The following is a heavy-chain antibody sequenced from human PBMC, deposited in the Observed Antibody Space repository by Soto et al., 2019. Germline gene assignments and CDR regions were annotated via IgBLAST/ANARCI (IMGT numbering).Heavy chain of an antibody. CDR2: IIPLLGIA. V-gene: IGHV1-69*02. CDR3: AGFSSGSHAFDI. Sequence: QVQLVQSGAEVKKPGSSVKVSCKASGGTFSSYTISWVRQAPGQGLEWMGRIIPLLGIANYAQKFQGRVTITADNSTSTAYMELSSLRAEDTAVYYCAGFSSGSHAFDIWGQGTMVTVYS. CDR1: GGTFSSYT. D-gene: IGHD6-19*01. J-gene: IGHJ3*02.